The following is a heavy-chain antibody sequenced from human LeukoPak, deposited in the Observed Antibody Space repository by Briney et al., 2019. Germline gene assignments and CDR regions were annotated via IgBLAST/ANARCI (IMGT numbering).Heavy chain of an antibody. CDR1: GYSFTSYL. Sequence: ASVKVSCKASGYSFTSYLISWVRQVPGQGLEWMGWISGRNGNTDYAQKFKDRVTLTTDTSSSTAYMELRSLTSDDTAVYFCARIWAELQLVCDFWGQGTLVTVSP. J-gene: IGHJ4*02. CDR2: ISGRNGNT. D-gene: IGHD6-13*01. CDR3: ARIWAELQLVCDF. V-gene: IGHV1-18*01.